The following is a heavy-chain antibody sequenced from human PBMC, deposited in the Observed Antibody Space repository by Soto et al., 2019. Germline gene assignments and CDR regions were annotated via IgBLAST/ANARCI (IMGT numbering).Heavy chain of an antibody. Sequence: QVLLVQSGPELRRPGASVILSCQASGYTFTSFGFSWVRQAPGQGLEWVGWISALTGETKFAQRFQDRIDLSTDRKTKTGYRELRRLTPEDTAVYFCARDGWSMDTWNDPHFDYWGRGTLVTVSP. CDR2: ISALTGET. CDR1: GYTFTSFG. CDR3: ARDGWSMDTWNDPHFDY. V-gene: IGHV1-18*01. D-gene: IGHD1-1*01. J-gene: IGHJ4*02.